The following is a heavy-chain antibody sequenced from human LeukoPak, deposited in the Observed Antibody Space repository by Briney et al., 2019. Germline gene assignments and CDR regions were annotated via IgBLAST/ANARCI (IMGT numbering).Heavy chain of an antibody. CDR1: GGSISGYY. Sequence: SSETLSLTCTVSGGSISGYYWSWIRQPPGKGLEWIGYISYSGSTNFNPSLKSRVTISVDTSKNQFSLKLSSVTAADTAVYYCAREGTAGTNLNWFDPWGQGTLVTVSS. CDR3: AREGTAGTNLNWFDP. CDR2: ISYSGST. J-gene: IGHJ5*02. V-gene: IGHV4-59*01. D-gene: IGHD1-1*01.